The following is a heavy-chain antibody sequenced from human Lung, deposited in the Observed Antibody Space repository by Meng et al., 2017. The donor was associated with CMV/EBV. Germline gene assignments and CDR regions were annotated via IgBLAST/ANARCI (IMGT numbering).Heavy chain of an antibody. CDR2: IYYSGRT. CDR3: ARADGGDAFDI. J-gene: IGHJ3*02. Sequence: SXTLSLTCTVSGGSISSYYWSWIRQPPGKGLEWIGYIYYSGRTNYNPSLKSRVTISVDTSKNQFSLKLSSVTAADTAVYYCARADGGDAFDIWGQGTMVTVSS. V-gene: IGHV4-59*01. CDR1: GGSISSYY.